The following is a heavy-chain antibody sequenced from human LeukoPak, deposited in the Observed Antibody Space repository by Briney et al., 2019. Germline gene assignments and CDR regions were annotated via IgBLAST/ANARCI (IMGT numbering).Heavy chain of an antibody. V-gene: IGHV4-59*01. D-gene: IGHD3-22*01. CDR1: GGSISSYY. J-gene: IGHJ4*02. CDR3: ARSSYYYDSLADY. Sequence: PSETLSLTCTVSGGSISSYYWSWIRQPPGKGLEWIGYIYYSGSTNYNPSLKSRVTISVDTSKNQFSLKLSSVTAADTAVYYCARSSYYYDSLADYWGQGTLVTVSS. CDR2: IYYSGST.